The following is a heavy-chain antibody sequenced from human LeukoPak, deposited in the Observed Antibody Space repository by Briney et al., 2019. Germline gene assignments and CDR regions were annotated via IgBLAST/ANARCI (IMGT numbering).Heavy chain of an antibody. CDR1: GFTFSSYA. Sequence: GGSLRLSCAASGFTFSSYAMHWVRQAPGKGLGWVASIWSDTTNKYYADSVKGRFTISRDNSKNTLYLQMSSLRAEDTAMYYCARDRLTTVTTFHFDYWGQGTLVTVSS. CDR2: IWSDTTNK. J-gene: IGHJ4*02. D-gene: IGHD4-17*01. CDR3: ARDRLTTVTTFHFDY. V-gene: IGHV3-33*01.